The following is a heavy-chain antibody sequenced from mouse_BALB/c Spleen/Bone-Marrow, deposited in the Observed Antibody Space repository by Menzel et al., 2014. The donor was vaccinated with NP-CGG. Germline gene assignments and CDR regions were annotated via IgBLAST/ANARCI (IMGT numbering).Heavy chain of an antibody. J-gene: IGHJ4*01. D-gene: IGHD1-1*01. V-gene: IGHV5-9*03. Sequence: EVQGVESGGGLVKPGGSLKLSCAASGFTFSSYTMSWVRQTPEKRLEWVATISSGGGNTYYPDSAKGRFTISRDNAKNNLYLQMSSLRSEDTALYYCARYPSYYYGYAMDYWGQGTSVTVSS. CDR1: GFTFSSYT. CDR2: ISSGGGNT. CDR3: ARYPSYYYGYAMDY.